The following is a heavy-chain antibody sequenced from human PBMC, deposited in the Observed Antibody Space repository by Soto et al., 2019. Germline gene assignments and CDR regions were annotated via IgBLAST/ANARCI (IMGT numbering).Heavy chain of an antibody. CDR1: GYTFSGHY. J-gene: IGHJ4*02. CDR2: IKPKSGGT. D-gene: IGHD6-13*01. V-gene: IGHV1-2*02. Sequence: QVQLVQSGAEVRKPGASVKVSCNVTGYTFSGHYLHWVRQAPGQGLEWMGWIKPKSGGTNYAQKFQDRVTMPAYTSVSAASMELTSLRYDDTAVFYCARGLYSSPAYFFDSWGQGTLVTVSS. CDR3: ARGLYSSPAYFFDS.